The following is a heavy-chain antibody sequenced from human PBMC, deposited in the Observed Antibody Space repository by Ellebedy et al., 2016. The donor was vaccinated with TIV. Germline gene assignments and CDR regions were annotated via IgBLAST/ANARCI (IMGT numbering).Heavy chain of an antibody. CDR2: IWYDGSNK. CDR1: GFTFSSYG. J-gene: IGHJ4*02. V-gene: IGHV3-33*01. Sequence: GESLKISCAASGFTFSSYGMHWVRQAPGKGLEWVAVIWYDGSNKYYADSVKGRFTISRDNSKNTLYLQMNSLRAEDTAVYYCARGSVTTGVWGQGTLVTVSS. D-gene: IGHD4-23*01. CDR3: ARGSVTTGV.